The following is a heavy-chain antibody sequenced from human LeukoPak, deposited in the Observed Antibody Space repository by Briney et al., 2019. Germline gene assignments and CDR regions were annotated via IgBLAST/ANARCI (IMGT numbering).Heavy chain of an antibody. CDR2: ISGSGGST. V-gene: IGHV3-23*01. CDR3: AKGGGYCSSTSCYRNYFDY. J-gene: IGHJ4*02. CDR1: GFTFSSYA. Sequence: GGSLRLSCAASGFTFSSYAMSWVRRAPGQGLEWVSAISGSGGSTYYADSVKGRFTISRDNSKNTLYLQMNSLGAEDTAVYYCAKGGGYCSSTSCYRNYFDYWGQGTLVTVSS. D-gene: IGHD2-2*02.